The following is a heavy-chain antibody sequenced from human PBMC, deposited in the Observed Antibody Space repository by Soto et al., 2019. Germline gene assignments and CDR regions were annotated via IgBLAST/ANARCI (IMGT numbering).Heavy chain of an antibody. Sequence: QVQLQQWGAGLLKPSETLSLTCAVYGGSFSGYYWSWIRQPPGKGLEWIGEINHSGSTNYNPSLKSRVTISVDTSKNQFSLKLSSVTAADTAVYYCARGKRQWLAKRGYYFDYWGQGTLVTVSS. V-gene: IGHV4-34*01. CDR2: INHSGST. J-gene: IGHJ4*02. D-gene: IGHD6-19*01. CDR1: GGSFSGYY. CDR3: ARGKRQWLAKRGYYFDY.